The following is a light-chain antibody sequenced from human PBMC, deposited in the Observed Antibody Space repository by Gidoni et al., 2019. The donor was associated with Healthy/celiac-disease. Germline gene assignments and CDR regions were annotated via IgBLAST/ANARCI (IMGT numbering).Light chain of an antibody. V-gene: IGKV1-5*03. CDR2: KAS. J-gene: IGKJ1*01. CDR3: QQDNSYPWT. Sequence: DIQMTPSPSTLSASVGDRVTITCRARQSISSWLAWYQQKPGKAPKLLIYKASSLESGVPTRFSGSGSGTEFTLTISSLQPDDFATYYCQQDNSYPWTFGQGTKVEIK. CDR1: QSISSW.